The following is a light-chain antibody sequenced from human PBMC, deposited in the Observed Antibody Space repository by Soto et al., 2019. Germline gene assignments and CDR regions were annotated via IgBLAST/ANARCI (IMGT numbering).Light chain of an antibody. Sequence: SYELTQPPSVSVSPGQTARITCSGDALPKQYAYWYQQKPGQAPVVVIYKDNGRPSGIPERFSGSSSGTTVTLTISGVQAEDEAYYYCQSSDSSGRYPYVFGTGDKVTVL. J-gene: IGLJ1*01. CDR3: QSSDSSGRYPYV. CDR2: KDN. V-gene: IGLV3-25*02. CDR1: ALPKQY.